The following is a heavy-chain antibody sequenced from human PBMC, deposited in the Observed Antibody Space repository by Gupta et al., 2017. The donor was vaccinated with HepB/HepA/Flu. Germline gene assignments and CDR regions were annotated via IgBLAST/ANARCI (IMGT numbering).Heavy chain of an antibody. CDR2: MSYDGSYE. J-gene: IGHJ4*02. V-gene: IGHV3-30*18. CDR1: GFTFSLYG. D-gene: IGHD2-21*01. CDR3: AKRPNSLWSAAGA. Sequence: QVQLVESGGGVVQPGRSLRLSCAASGFTFSLYGMQWVRQAPGKGLEWGAFMSYDGSYESYTDSVKGRFTISRDNSKDALFLQMNSLTAEETAFYYCAKRPNSLWSAAGAGGQGTRVTVSS.